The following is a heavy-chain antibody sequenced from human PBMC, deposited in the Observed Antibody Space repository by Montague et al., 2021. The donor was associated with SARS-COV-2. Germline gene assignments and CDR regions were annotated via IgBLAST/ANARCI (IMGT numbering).Heavy chain of an antibody. CDR3: ARKMDSSFDV. V-gene: IGHV6-1*01. J-gene: IGHJ3*01. CDR2: TYYRSKWYN. D-gene: IGHD2-2*03. Sequence: VSPGASLSSDSLSWHWISQSPSRGLEWLASTYYRSKWYNDSAPSVSGRATVKPDTSRNQFSLHLDSVTPEDTALYFYARKMDSSFDVWGKGTMVIVSS. CDR1: GASLSSDSLS.